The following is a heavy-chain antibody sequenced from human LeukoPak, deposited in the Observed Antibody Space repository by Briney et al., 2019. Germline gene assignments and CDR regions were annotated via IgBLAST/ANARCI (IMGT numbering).Heavy chain of an antibody. V-gene: IGHV4-34*01. CDR3: ARGNLKGFGFDP. Sequence: SETLSLTCAVYGGSFSGYYWSWIRQPPGKGLEWMGGINHSGSTNYNPSLKSRLTISVDPPKNQFSLKLSSATAADTAVYYCARGNLKGFGFDPWGQGTLVTVSS. D-gene: IGHD3-10*01. CDR2: INHSGST. J-gene: IGHJ5*02. CDR1: GGSFSGYY.